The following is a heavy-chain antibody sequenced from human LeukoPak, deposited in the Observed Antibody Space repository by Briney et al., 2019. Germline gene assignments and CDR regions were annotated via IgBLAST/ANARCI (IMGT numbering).Heavy chain of an antibody. CDR3: ARVWGCSSTSCYPWFDP. V-gene: IGHV4-39*07. CDR1: GGSISSSSYY. D-gene: IGHD2-2*01. Sequence: SETLSLTCTVSGGSISSSSYYWGWIRQPPGKGLEWIGSTYYSGSTYYNPSLKSRVTISVDTSKNQFSLKLSSVTAADTAVYYCARVWGCSSTSCYPWFDPWGQGTLVTVSS. CDR2: TYYSGST. J-gene: IGHJ5*02.